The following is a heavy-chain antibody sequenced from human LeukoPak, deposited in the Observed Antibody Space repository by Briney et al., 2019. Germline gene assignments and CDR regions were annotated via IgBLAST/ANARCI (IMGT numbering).Heavy chain of an antibody. Sequence: SETLSLTCAVYGGSFSGYYWSWIRQPPGKGLEWIGEINHSGSTNYNPSLKSRVTISVDTSKNQFSLKLSSVTAADTAVYYCARVTDILTGYYLFDYWGQGTLVTVSS. J-gene: IGHJ4*02. CDR1: GGSFSGYY. D-gene: IGHD3-9*01. V-gene: IGHV4-34*01. CDR2: INHSGST. CDR3: ARVTDILTGYYLFDY.